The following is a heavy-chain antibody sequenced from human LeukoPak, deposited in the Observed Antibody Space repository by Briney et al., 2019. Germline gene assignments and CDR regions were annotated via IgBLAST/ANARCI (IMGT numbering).Heavy chain of an antibody. CDR2: ISYDGSNK. V-gene: IGHV3-30*04. CDR3: ARDNSVEDTAWWFDP. Sequence: PGGSLRLSCAASGFTFSSYAMHWVRQAPGKGLEWVAVISYDGSNKYYADSVKGRFTTSRDNSKNTLYLQMNSLRAEDTAVYYCARDNSVEDTAWWFDPWGQGTLVTVSS. D-gene: IGHD4-23*01. J-gene: IGHJ5*02. CDR1: GFTFSSYA.